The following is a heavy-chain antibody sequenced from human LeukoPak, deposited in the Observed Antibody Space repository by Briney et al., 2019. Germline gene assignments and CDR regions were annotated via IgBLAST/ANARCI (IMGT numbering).Heavy chain of an antibody. CDR2: ISGSGTTT. D-gene: IGHD6-13*01. J-gene: IGHJ4*02. V-gene: IGHV3-23*01. CDR3: ARHQTSYSSSSYTQD. Sequence: GGSLRLSCAASGFTFSTYAMSWVRQAQGKELGWVSSISGSGTTTYYADSVKGRFTIYRENSKNTLFLQMYSLAAEDTALYYCARHQTSYSSSSYTQDWGQGTLVTVSS. CDR1: GFTFSTYA.